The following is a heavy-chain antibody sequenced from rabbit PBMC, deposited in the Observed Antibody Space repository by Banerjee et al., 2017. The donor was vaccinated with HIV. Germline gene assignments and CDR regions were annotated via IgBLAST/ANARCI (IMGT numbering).Heavy chain of an antibody. CDR2: IYTGTSGST. CDR3: ARDLAGVIGWNFNL. Sequence: QSLEESGGDLVKPGASLTLTCTASGFSFSSYYYMYWVRQAPEKGLELIACIYTGTSGSTWYANWAKGRFTISKTSSTTVTLQMTSLTAADTATYFCARDLAGVIGWNFNLWGPGTLVTVS. J-gene: IGHJ4*01. D-gene: IGHD4-1*01. V-gene: IGHV1S40*01. CDR1: GFSFSSYYY.